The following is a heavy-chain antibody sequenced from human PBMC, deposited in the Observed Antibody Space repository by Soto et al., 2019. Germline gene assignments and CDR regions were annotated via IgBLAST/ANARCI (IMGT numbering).Heavy chain of an antibody. Sequence: QVHLVQSEPEVKKPGASVKVSCKASGYSFTNYGFAWLRQAPGQGLEWMGWISAYNGRTNYAEKLQDRITLTTDTSTDTAYMELRSLRSDGTAMYFCARGRRDTLRFLEWLSYFDYWGQGTLVTVSS. V-gene: IGHV1-18*04. J-gene: IGHJ4*02. CDR1: GYSFTNYG. CDR2: ISAYNGRT. D-gene: IGHD3-3*01. CDR3: ARGRRDTLRFLEWLSYFDY.